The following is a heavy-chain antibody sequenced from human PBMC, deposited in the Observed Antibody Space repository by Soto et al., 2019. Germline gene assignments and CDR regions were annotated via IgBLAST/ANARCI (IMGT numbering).Heavy chain of an antibody. CDR2: IIPILGIA. D-gene: IGHD2-2*01. Sequence: SVKVSCKASGGTFSSYTISWVRQAPGQGLEWMGRIIPILGIANYAQKFQGRVTITADKSTSTAYMELSSLRSEDTAVYYCARGVVPAATTMDYWGQGTLVTVSS. CDR3: ARGVVPAATTMDY. J-gene: IGHJ4*02. V-gene: IGHV1-69*02. CDR1: GGTFSSYT.